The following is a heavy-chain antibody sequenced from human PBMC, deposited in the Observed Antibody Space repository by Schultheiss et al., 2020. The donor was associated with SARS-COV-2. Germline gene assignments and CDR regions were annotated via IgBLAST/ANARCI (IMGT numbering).Heavy chain of an antibody. J-gene: IGHJ5*02. CDR3: ARDWAAANNWFDP. Sequence: GGSLRLSCAASGFTFSNAWMNWVRQAPGKGLEWVGRIKSKTDGGTTDYAAPVKGRFTISRDDSKNTLYLQMNSMKTEDTAVYYCARDWAAANNWFDPWGQGTLVTVTS. CDR2: IKSKTDGGTT. D-gene: IGHD6-13*01. V-gene: IGHV3-15*07. CDR1: GFTFSNAW.